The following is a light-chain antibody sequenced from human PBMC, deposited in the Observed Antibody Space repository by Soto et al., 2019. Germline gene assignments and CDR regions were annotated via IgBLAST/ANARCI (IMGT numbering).Light chain of an antibody. CDR1: QSVSNNY. J-gene: IGKJ1*01. V-gene: IGKV3-20*01. CDR3: QQYGSSGT. Sequence: TVSLSRRQITNHYFRASQSVSNNYLAWYQQKPGQAPRLLIYGASNRATGIPDRFSGSGSGTDFTLTISRLETEDFAVYYCQQYGSSGTFGQGTNVDIK. CDR2: GAS.